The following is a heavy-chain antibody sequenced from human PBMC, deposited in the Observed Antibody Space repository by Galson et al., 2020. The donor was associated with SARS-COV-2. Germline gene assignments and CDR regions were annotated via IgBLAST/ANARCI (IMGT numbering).Heavy chain of an antibody. V-gene: IGHV4-31*03. CDR2: IYYSGST. Sequence: SETLSLTCTVSGGSISSGGYYWSWIRQHPGKGLEWIGYIYYSGSTYYNPSLKSRVTISVDTSKNQFSMKLSSVTAADTAVYYCAGSSWTEEGWFDPWGQGTLVTVSS. CDR1: GGSISSGGYY. J-gene: IGHJ5*02. CDR3: AGSSWTEEGWFDP. D-gene: IGHD6-13*01.